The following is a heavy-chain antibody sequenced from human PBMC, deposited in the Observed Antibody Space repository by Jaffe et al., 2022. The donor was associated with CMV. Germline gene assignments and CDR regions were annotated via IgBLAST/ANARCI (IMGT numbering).Heavy chain of an antibody. J-gene: IGHJ6*03. Sequence: QLRLQESGPGLVKPSETLSLTCTVSGGSISSSEYYWGWIRQPPGKGLEWIGSIFYSGSTYYKSSLKSRVTISVDTSKNQFSLKLSSVTAADTAVYYCARQSGWGRAPTYYYHYYMDVWGKGTTVTVSS. V-gene: IGHV4-39*01. CDR3: ARQSGWGRAPTYYYHYYMDV. CDR1: GGSISSSEYY. D-gene: IGHD2-15*01. CDR2: IFYSGST.